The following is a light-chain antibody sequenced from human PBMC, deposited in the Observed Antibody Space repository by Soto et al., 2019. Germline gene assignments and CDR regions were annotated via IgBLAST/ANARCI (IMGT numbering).Light chain of an antibody. CDR1: QSVDIS. V-gene: IGKV3-15*01. CDR3: QQYRSWPRT. J-gene: IGKJ1*01. Sequence: EIVLTQSPATLSVSPGERVILSCRASQSVDISLAWYQLNPGQAPRLLIYGASTRATDMPGTFSGRGSGTEFTLTIPSLRPEDFGVYYCQQYRSWPRTFGQGTKVDIK. CDR2: GAS.